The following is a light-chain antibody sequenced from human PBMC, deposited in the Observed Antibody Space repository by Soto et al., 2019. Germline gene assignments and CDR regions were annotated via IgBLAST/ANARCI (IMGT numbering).Light chain of an antibody. V-gene: IGLV1-47*01. CDR1: SSNIETNY. Sequence: QSVLTQPPSASGTPGQRVTISCSGSSSNIETNYIYWYQHLPGVAPKLLIYTSDQRPSGVPDRFSGSKSGTSASLAISGLRSEDEADYYCAAWDDSLSGPNWIFGGGTKVTVL. CDR3: AAWDDSLSGPNWI. CDR2: TSD. J-gene: IGLJ3*02.